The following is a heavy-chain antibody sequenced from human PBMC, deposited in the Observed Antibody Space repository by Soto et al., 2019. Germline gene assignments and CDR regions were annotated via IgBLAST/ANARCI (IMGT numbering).Heavy chain of an antibody. CDR3: ARDRAEGSSSTPAGGMDV. Sequence: QVQLQESGPGRVMPSETLSLNCSVSGGSIRTYYWNWIRQPPGGGLEWIAYIHYSGVTNYSPSLRGRVSISIDRSNNEFSLKVSSVTAADTAVYYCARDRAEGSSSTPAGGMDVWGPGTTVTVSS. D-gene: IGHD6-6*01. CDR1: GGSIRTYY. J-gene: IGHJ6*02. V-gene: IGHV4-59*01. CDR2: IHYSGVT.